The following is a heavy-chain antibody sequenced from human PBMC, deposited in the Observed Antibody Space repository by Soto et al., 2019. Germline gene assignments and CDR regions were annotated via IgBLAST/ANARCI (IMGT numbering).Heavy chain of an antibody. CDR1: GGSISSSSYY. Sequence: PSETLSLTCTVSGGSISSSSYYWGWIRHPPGKGLEWTGSIYYSGSTYYNPSLKSRVTISVDTSKNQFSLKLSSVTAADTAVYYCARLLHGSYTYNWFDPWGQGTLVTVSS. V-gene: IGHV4-39*01. CDR3: ARLLHGSYTYNWFDP. CDR2: IYYSGST. D-gene: IGHD1-26*01. J-gene: IGHJ5*02.